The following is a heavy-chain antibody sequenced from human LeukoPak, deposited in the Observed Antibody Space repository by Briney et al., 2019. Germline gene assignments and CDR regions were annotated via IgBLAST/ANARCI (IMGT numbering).Heavy chain of an antibody. J-gene: IGHJ5*02. CDR1: GFTFSRYG. Sequence: PGGSLRLSCAASGFTFSRYGMHWLRQAPGTGLEWVAVIWFDGSNKDYADSVRGRFTISRDNSENMLYLQMNSLRVEDMAVYYCAREHTIAATGTHWFDPWGQGTLVTVSS. V-gene: IGHV3-33*01. D-gene: IGHD6-13*01. CDR2: IWFDGSNK. CDR3: AREHTIAATGTHWFDP.